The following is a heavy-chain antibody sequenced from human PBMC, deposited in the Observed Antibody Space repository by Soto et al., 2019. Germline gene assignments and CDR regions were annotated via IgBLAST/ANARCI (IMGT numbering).Heavy chain of an antibody. CDR2: ISGYSGNT. CDR1: GYSFSDYG. Sequence: QVQLVQSGAEVKKPGASVKVSCKASGYSFSDYGVSWVRQAPGQGLEWMGWISGYSGNTNYAQKFQGRVTVTTDTSTSPAFMAWMSLTSDDTAVYYCARDRGGAAAGRRDWGQGTLVTVSS. CDR3: ARDRGGAAAGRRD. D-gene: IGHD6-13*01. J-gene: IGHJ4*02. V-gene: IGHV1-18*01.